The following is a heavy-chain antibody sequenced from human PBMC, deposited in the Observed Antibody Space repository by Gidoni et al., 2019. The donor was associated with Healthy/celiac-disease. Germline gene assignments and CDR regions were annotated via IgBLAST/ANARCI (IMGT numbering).Heavy chain of an antibody. CDR1: GASISSGSYY. Sequence: QVQLQESGPGLVKPSQTLSLTCTVSGASISSGSYYWSWIRQPAGKGLEWIGRIYTSGSTNYNPSLKSRVTISVDTSKNQFSLKLSSVTAADTAVYYCARARGNYYGVDAFDIWGQGTMVTVSS. D-gene: IGHD1-26*01. V-gene: IGHV4-61*02. CDR3: ARARGNYYGVDAFDI. J-gene: IGHJ3*02. CDR2: IYTSGST.